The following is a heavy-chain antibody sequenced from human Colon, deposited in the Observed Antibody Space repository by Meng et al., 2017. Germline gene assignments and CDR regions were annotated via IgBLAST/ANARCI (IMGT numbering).Heavy chain of an antibody. CDR3: ARELQLGY. Sequence: EGELVWSGGGLVKPGGSLRLACAAAGFTFSSYSMNWVRQAPGKGLEWVSSISTSSSYIYYADSVKGRFTISRDDAKNSLYLQMNSLRAEDTAVYYCARELQLGYWGQGTLVTVSS. J-gene: IGHJ4*02. V-gene: IGHV3-21*01. D-gene: IGHD5-24*01. CDR2: ISTSSSYI. CDR1: GFTFSSYS.